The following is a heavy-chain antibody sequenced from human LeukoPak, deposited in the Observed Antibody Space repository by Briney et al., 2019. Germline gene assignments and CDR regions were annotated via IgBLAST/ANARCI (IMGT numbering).Heavy chain of an antibody. CDR3: AKSSPRGVLLLSWFDP. V-gene: IGHV3-9*01. D-gene: IGHD2-15*01. Sequence: GRSLRLSCAASGFTFDDYAMHWVRQAPGKGLEWVSGISWNSGGIDYADSVKGRFTISRDNAKNSLYLQMNSLRAEDTALYYCAKSSPRGVLLLSWFDPWGQGTLVTVSS. CDR2: ISWNSGGI. CDR1: GFTFDDYA. J-gene: IGHJ5*02.